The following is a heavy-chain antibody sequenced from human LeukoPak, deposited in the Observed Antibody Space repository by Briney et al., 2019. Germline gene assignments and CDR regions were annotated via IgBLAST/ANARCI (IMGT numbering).Heavy chain of an antibody. CDR1: GFTFSSYG. J-gene: IGHJ4*02. CDR2: IWYDGSNK. V-gene: IGHV3-33*01. Sequence: GRSLRLSCAASGFTFSSYGMHWVRQAPGKGLEWVAVIWYDGSNKYYADSVKGRFTISRDNSKNTLYLQMNSLRAEDTAVYYCARGFAGVGSSWPCCYWGQGTLVTVSS. CDR3: ARGFAGVGSSWPCCY. D-gene: IGHD6-13*01.